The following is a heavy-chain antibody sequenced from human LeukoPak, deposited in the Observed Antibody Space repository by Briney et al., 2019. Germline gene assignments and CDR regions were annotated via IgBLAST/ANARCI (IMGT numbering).Heavy chain of an antibody. J-gene: IGHJ4*02. D-gene: IGHD3-22*01. CDR1: GYTFTGYY. V-gene: IGHV1-2*06. CDR2: INPNSGGT. Sequence: ASVNVSCKASGYTFTGYYMHWVRQAPGQGLEWMGRINPNSGGTNYAQKFQGRVTMTRDTSISTAYMELSRLRSDDTAVYYCARGFAYYYDSSGLGYWGQGTLVTVSS. CDR3: ARGFAYYYDSSGLGY.